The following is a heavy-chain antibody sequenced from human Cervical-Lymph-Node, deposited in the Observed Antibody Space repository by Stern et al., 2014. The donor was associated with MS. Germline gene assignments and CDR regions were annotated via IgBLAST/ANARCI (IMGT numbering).Heavy chain of an antibody. V-gene: IGHV1-2*02. Sequence: VQLVESGAEVKKPGASVEVSCKASGYTFTGYYIHWVRQAPGQGLEWMGWINPNSGRTNYAQRFQGRVTMTRDTSISTSYMELNNLRSDDTAVYYCARGPSGYSYGTYHYYGMDVWGQGTTVTVSS. CDR2: INPNSGRT. CDR1: GYTFTGYY. J-gene: IGHJ6*02. CDR3: ARGPSGYSYGTYHYYGMDV. D-gene: IGHD5-18*01.